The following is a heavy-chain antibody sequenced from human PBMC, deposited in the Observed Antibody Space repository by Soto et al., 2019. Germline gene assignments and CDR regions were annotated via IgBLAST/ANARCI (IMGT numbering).Heavy chain of an antibody. V-gene: IGHV4-31*03. CDR2: IYYSGST. J-gene: IGHJ4*02. D-gene: IGHD4-17*01. CDR3: ARVGLYGDPLFD. CDR1: GGSISSGGYY. Sequence: QVQLQESGPGLVKPSQTLSLTCTVSGGSISSGGYYWSWIRQHPGKGLEWIGYIYYSGSTYYNPSLKNRVTTSVDTSNNQFSRKLSSVTAADTAVYYSARVGLYGDPLFDWGQGTLVTVSS.